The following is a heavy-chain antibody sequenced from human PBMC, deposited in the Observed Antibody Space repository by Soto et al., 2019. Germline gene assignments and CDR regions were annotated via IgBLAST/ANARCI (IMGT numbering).Heavy chain of an antibody. V-gene: IGHV3-48*02. D-gene: IGHD3-22*01. CDR1: GFTFSSYS. Sequence: EVQLVESGGGLVQPGGSLRLSCAASGFTFSSYSMNWVRQAPGKGLEWVSYISSSSSTIYYADSVKGRFTISRDNAKNSLYLQMNSLRDEDTAVYYCASYDSSGYYYDPLIDAFDIWGQGTMVPVSS. CDR2: ISSSSSTI. J-gene: IGHJ3*02. CDR3: ASYDSSGYYYDPLIDAFDI.